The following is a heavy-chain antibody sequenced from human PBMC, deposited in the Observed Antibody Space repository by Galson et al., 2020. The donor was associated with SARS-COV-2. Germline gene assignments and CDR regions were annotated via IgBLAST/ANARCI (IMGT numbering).Heavy chain of an antibody. Sequence: SGGYYWSWIRQHPGKGLEWIGYIYYSGSTYYNPSLKSRVTISVDTSKNQFSLKLSSVTAADTAVYYCARARFLEWLQDYYGMDVWGQGTTVTVSS. V-gene: IGHV4-31*02. CDR2: IYYSGST. J-gene: IGHJ6*02. D-gene: IGHD3-3*01. CDR3: ARARFLEWLQDYYGMDV. CDR1: SGGYY.